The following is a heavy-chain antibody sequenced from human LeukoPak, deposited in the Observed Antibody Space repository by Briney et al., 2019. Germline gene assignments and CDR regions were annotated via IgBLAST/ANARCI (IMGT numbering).Heavy chain of an antibody. Sequence: GGSLRLSCAASGFTFSSYAMSTGGRAPGKRLEGGSGMSGSGGSTYYADSVNGRFTISRDNSKNPLYLQMNSLRAEDTAVYYCARGPSHISSWYDMGVDLWGQGTLVTVSS. CDR1: GFTFSSYA. CDR3: ARGPSHISSWYDMGVDL. D-gene: IGHD6-13*01. J-gene: IGHJ5*02. V-gene: IGHV3-23*01. CDR2: MSGSGGST.